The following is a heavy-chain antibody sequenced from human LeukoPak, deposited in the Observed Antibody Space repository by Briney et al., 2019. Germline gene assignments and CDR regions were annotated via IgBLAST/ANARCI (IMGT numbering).Heavy chain of an antibody. Sequence: GGSLRLSCAASGFTFTNYALTWVRQAPGKGLEYLSTISDTGDTYYAGSVKGRFTISRDNSKNTVYLQMKSLRADDTAVYYCVKGDGGYYLIDFWGQGTLVTVSS. CDR2: ISDTGDT. CDR1: GFTFTNYA. J-gene: IGHJ4*02. V-gene: IGHV3-23*01. D-gene: IGHD3-22*01. CDR3: VKGDGGYYLIDF.